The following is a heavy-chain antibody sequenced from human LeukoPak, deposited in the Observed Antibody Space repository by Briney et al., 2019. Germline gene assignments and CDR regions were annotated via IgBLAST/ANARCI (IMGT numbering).Heavy chain of an antibody. Sequence: ASVTVSLTGSGYALTYISMHRVWHAHGTGLEWMGGFDPEDGETIYAQKFQGRVTMTEATSTDTAYMEVKSLRSEDKAVYYYATNGDTSLRSKYYNHRANWFGRWGQGTLVTVSS. D-gene: IGHD3-22*01. CDR1: GYALTYIS. J-gene: IGHJ5*02. V-gene: IGHV1-24*01. CDR3: ATNGDTSLRSKYYNHRANWFGR. CDR2: FDPEDGET.